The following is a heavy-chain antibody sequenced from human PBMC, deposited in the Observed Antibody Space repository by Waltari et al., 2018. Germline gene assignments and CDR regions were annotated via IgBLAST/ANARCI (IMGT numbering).Heavy chain of an antibody. J-gene: IGHJ4*02. V-gene: IGHV4-59*01. CDR2: IYYSGST. Sequence: QVQLQESGPGLVKPSETLSLTCTVSGGSIRSYYWSWIRQPPGKGLEWIGYIYYSGSTNYNPSLKSRVTISVDTSKNQFSLKLSSVTAADTAVYYCARGAIQLWSNFDYWGQGTLVTVSS. CDR3: ARGAIQLWSNFDY. D-gene: IGHD5-18*01. CDR1: GGSIRSYY.